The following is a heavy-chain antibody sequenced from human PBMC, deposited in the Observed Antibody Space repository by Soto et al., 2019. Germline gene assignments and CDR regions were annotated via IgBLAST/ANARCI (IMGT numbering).Heavy chain of an antibody. J-gene: IGHJ4*02. CDR3: ARTPVRGVTTFYFDY. CDR1: GGSISSGGYS. V-gene: IGHV4-30-2*01. D-gene: IGHD3-10*01. Sequence: PSETLSLTCTVSGGSISSGGYSWSWIRQPPGKGLEWIGYIYHSGSTYYNPSLKSRVTISVDRSKNQFSLKLSSVTAADTAVYYCARTPVRGVTTFYFDYWGQGTLVTVSS. CDR2: IYHSGST.